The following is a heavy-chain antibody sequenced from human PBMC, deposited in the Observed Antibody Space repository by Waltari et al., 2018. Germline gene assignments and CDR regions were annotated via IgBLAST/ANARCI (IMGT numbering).Heavy chain of an antibody. D-gene: IGHD3-22*01. CDR3: ARLTLHYYDSSGYYFDY. J-gene: IGHJ4*02. Sequence: QVQLVQSGAEVKKPGASVKVSCKASGYTFTGYYMHWVRQAPGQGLEWMGRINPKSGGTNYAQKFQGRVTMTRDTSISTAYMELSRLRSDDTAVYYCARLTLHYYDSSGYYFDYWGQGTLVTVSS. CDR1: GYTFTGYY. V-gene: IGHV1-2*06. CDR2: INPKSGGT.